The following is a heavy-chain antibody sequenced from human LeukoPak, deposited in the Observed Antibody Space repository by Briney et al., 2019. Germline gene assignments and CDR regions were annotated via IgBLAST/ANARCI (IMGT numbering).Heavy chain of an antibody. D-gene: IGHD3-9*01. J-gene: IGHJ6*02. Sequence: ASVKVSCKASGYTFTSHGITWVRQAPGQGLEWLGWISPYSGNTNYVQKLQGRVTLTTDTSTSTAFMELRSLRSDDTALYYCARGGPDYDILTGHYFGMDVWGQGTTVSVSS. CDR1: GYTFTSHG. CDR3: ARGGPDYDILTGHYFGMDV. V-gene: IGHV1-18*01. CDR2: ISPYSGNT.